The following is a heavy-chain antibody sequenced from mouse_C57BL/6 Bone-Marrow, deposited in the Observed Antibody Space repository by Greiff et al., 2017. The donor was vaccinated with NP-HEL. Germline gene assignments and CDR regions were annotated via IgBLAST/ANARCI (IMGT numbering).Heavy chain of an antibody. CDR2: IYPRSGNT. Sequence: VKLQESGAELARPGASVKLSCKASGYTFTSYGISWVKQRTGQGLEWIGEIYPRSGNTYYNEKFKGKATLTADKSSSTAYMELRSLTSEDSAVYFCARSRGSYYYAMDYWGQGTSVTVSS. J-gene: IGHJ4*01. CDR3: ARSRGSYYYAMDY. V-gene: IGHV1-81*01. CDR1: GYTFTSYG.